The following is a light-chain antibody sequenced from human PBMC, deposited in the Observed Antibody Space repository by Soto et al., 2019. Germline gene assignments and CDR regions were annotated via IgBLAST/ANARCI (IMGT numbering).Light chain of an antibody. Sequence: QSVLTQPPSASGTPGQRVTISCSGSSSNIGTNTVNWYQQLPGTAPKLLIYSNYQRPSGVPDRFSGSKSGTSASLAISGLKSEDEADFYCATWDDSLNGPVFGGGTKLTVL. CDR2: SNY. V-gene: IGLV1-44*01. CDR1: SSNIGTNT. J-gene: IGLJ2*01. CDR3: ATWDDSLNGPV.